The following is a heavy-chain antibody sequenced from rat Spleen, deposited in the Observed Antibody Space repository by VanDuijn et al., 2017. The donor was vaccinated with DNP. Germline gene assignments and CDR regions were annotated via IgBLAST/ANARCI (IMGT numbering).Heavy chain of an antibody. CDR2: ISYDGNRP. CDR1: GFTFSDYA. J-gene: IGHJ4*01. D-gene: IGHD1-4*01. CDR3: ARQQSSGAMDA. Sequence: EVQLVESGGGLVQPGRSLKLSCAASGFTFSDYAMAWVRQAPQKGLEWVATISYDGNRPYYRDSVKGRFTISRDHAKSTLYLQMDSLRSEDTATYYCARQQSSGAMDAWGQGTSVTV. V-gene: IGHV5-17*01.